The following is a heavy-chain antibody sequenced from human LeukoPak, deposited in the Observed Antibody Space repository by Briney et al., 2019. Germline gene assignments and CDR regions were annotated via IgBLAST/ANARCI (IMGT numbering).Heavy chain of an antibody. J-gene: IGHJ5*02. V-gene: IGHV1-18*01. CDR3: ARERPKVGWFDP. D-gene: IGHD1-26*01. CDR1: GYTFTSYG. Sequence: RASVKVSCKASGYTFTSYGISWVRQAPGQGLEWMGWISAYNGNTNYAQKLQGRVTMTTDTSASTVYMELSSLRSEDTVVYYCARERPKVGWFDPWGQGTLVTVSS. CDR2: ISAYNGNT.